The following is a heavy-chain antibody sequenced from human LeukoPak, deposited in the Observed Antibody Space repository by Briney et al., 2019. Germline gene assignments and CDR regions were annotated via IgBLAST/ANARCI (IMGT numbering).Heavy chain of an antibody. Sequence: GGSLRLSCAASGFTFSNYSMNWVRQAPGKGLEWVSSIGTTGSYIFYADSVKGRFTISRDNSKNTLYLQMNSLRAEDTAVYYCARGEETIKKDSSSWYGAVWYSGNTPPAPFDYWGQGTLVTVSS. CDR3: ARGEETIKKDSSSWYGAVWYSGNTPPAPFDY. CDR1: GFTFSNYS. D-gene: IGHD6-13*01. V-gene: IGHV3-21*01. CDR2: IGTTGSYI. J-gene: IGHJ4*02.